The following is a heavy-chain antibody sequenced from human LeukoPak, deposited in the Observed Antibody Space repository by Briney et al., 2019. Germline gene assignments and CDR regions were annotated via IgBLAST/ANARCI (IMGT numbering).Heavy chain of an antibody. D-gene: IGHD3-3*01. CDR1: GYTFTSYD. V-gene: IGHV1-8*01. J-gene: IGHJ3*02. Sequence: SVKVSCKASGYTFTSYDINWVRQATGQGLEWMGWMNPNSGNTGYAQKFQGRVTMTRNTSISTAYMELSSLRSEDTAVYYCARGLLNYDFWSGHYTSAFDIWGQGTMVTVSS. CDR3: ARGLLNYDFWSGHYTSAFDI. CDR2: MNPNSGNT.